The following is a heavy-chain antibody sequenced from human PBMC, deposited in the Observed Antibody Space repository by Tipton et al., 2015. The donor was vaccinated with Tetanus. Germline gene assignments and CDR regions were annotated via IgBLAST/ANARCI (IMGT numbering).Heavy chain of an antibody. CDR2: IYPGDSNI. V-gene: IGHV5-51*01. CDR1: GYNFTIYW. J-gene: IGHJ4*02. D-gene: IGHD1-1*01. CDR3: ARRRTTTALSYYFDS. Sequence: QSGAEVKKPGESLKISCKGSGYNFTIYWIGWVSQMPGKGLEWMGIIYPGDSNIRYSPSFQGQVTISADRSISTAYLQWSSLKASDTAMYYCARRRTTTALSYYFDSWGQGTLVTVSS.